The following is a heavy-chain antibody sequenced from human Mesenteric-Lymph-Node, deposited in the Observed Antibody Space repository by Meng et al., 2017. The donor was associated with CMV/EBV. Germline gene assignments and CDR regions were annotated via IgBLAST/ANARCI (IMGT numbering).Heavy chain of an antibody. Sequence: GESLKISCAASGFTVSSNYMTWVRQAPGKGLEWLSVIYSGVTTYYADSVKGRFTISTDNSKNTLYLQMNSLRAEDTAVYYCTRKIHYWGQGTLVTVSS. V-gene: IGHV3-66*02. J-gene: IGHJ4*02. CDR3: TRKIHY. CDR2: IYSGVTT. CDR1: GFTVSSNY.